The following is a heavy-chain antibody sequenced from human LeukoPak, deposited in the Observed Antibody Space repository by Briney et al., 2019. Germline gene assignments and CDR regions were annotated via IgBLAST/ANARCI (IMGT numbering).Heavy chain of an antibody. D-gene: IGHD3-10*01. CDR3: ARHSGPGSYNWFDP. Sequence: PGGSLGLSCAASGFTVSSNYMSWVRQAPGKGLEWVSVIYSGGSTYYADSVKGRFTISRDTSKNTLYLQMNSLRAEDTAVCYCARHSGPGSYNWFDPWGQGTLVTVSS. CDR2: IYSGGST. J-gene: IGHJ5*02. V-gene: IGHV3-53*01. CDR1: GFTVSSNY.